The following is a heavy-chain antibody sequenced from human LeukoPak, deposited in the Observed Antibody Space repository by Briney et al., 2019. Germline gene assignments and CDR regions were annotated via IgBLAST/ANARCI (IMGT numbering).Heavy chain of an antibody. Sequence: GGSLRPSCAASGFTFSSYGMSWVRQAPGKGLEWVSAISGSGGSTYYADSVKGRFTISRDNSKNSLYLQMKRLRAEDTALYYCARRGYHDYSGFDYWGQGTLVTVSS. V-gene: IGHV3-23*01. J-gene: IGHJ4*02. CDR1: GFTFSSYG. D-gene: IGHD1-26*01. CDR3: ARRGYHDYSGFDY. CDR2: ISGSGGST.